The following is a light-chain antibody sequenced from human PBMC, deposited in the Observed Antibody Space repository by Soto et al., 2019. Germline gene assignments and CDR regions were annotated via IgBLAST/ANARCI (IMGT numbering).Light chain of an antibody. V-gene: IGKV3-20*01. CDR3: QQYDSSPKT. J-gene: IGKJ1*01. CDR2: GAS. CDR1: QSVSSSY. Sequence: EIVLTQSPATLSLSPGERATLSCRASQSVSSSYLAWYQQKLGQAPRLLIYGASSRATGIPDRFSGSGSGTDFTLTISRLEPEDFAVYYCQQYDSSPKTFGQGTKVDIK.